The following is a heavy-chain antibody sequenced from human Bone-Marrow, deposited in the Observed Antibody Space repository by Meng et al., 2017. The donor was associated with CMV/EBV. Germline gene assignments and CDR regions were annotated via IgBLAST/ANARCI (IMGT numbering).Heavy chain of an antibody. CDR2: IYYSGST. V-gene: IGHV4-31*03. CDR1: GGSISSGGYY. D-gene: IGHD6-13*01. CDR3: ASSIAGAAGTFGY. J-gene: IGHJ4*02. Sequence: SETLSLTCTVSGGSISSGGYYWSWIRQHPGKGLEWIGYIYYSGSTYYNPSLKSRVTISVDTSKNQFSLKLSSVTAADTAVYYCASSIAGAAGTFGYWGQGTLVTVSS.